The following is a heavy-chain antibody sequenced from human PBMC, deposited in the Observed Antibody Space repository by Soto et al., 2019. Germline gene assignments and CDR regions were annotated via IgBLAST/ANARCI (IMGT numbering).Heavy chain of an antibody. J-gene: IGHJ3*02. V-gene: IGHV4-59*01. D-gene: IGHD6-19*01. CDR3: ARNCRRWLAPSAGGPCAFDI. CDR2: IYYSGST. CDR1: GVSISSYY. Sequence: SETLSLTCTVSGVSISSYYWSWLRQPPGKGLEWIGYIYYSGSTNYNPSLKSRVTISVDTSKNQFSLKLSSVTAADTAVYYCARNCRRWLAPSAGGPCAFDIWGQGTMVTVSS.